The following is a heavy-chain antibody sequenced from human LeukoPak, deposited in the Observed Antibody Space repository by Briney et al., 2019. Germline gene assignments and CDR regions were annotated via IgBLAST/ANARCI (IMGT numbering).Heavy chain of an antibody. CDR1: GFIFSRYS. J-gene: IGHJ4*02. D-gene: IGHD3-10*01. CDR3: ARDMGWFGDLQNYYFDY. CDR2: ISSSSNYM. V-gene: IGHV3-21*04. Sequence: GGSLRLSCAASGFIFSRYSMNWVRQTPGRGLEWVASISSSSNYMYYTDSVEGRFTISRDDAKDSLYLQMNSLRAEDTAVYYCARDMGWFGDLQNYYFDYWGQGTLVTVSS.